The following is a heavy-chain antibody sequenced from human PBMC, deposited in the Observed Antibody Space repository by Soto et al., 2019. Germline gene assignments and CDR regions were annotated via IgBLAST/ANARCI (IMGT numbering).Heavy chain of an antibody. J-gene: IGHJ3*01. Sequence: QVQLIQSEAEVKKPGSSVRVSCTASGGIFGSHGFSWVRQAPGQRLEWVGGFIPIFRTLTYTEKFQARVRIAADESTNTVYLDLSILTSDDTAVYYCVRDRRIYYSDPHDEFVASDYEVWGQGTMVSVAS. CDR2: FIPIFRTL. V-gene: IGHV1-69*01. CDR1: GGIFGSHG. D-gene: IGHD3-22*01. CDR3: VRDRRIYYSDPHDEFVASDYEV.